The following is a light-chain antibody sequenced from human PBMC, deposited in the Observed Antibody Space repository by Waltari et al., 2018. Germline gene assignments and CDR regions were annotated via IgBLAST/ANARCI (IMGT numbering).Light chain of an antibody. CDR2: DSS. J-gene: IGKJ4*01. V-gene: IGKV3-11*01. Sequence: EIVLTQSPATLSLSPGERATLSCRASQSVSTYLAWYQQRPGQPHRLLIYDSSSMATGIPARFSGSGSETDFTLTISSLEPEDFVVYYCQQRYKWPLTFGGGSKVEI. CDR3: QQRYKWPLT. CDR1: QSVSTY.